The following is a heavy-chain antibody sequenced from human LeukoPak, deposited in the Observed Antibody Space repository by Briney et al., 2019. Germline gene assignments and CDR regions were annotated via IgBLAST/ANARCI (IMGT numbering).Heavy chain of an antibody. CDR3: ARGRIAAAEYYFDY. CDR1: GFTFSSYS. V-gene: IGHV3-48*02. CDR2: ISSSSTI. J-gene: IGHJ4*02. D-gene: IGHD6-13*01. Sequence: GGSLRLSCAASGFTFSSYSMNWVRQAPGKGLEWVSYISSSSTIYYADSVKGRFTISRDNAKNSLYLQMNSLRDEDTAVYYCARGRIAAAEYYFDYWAREPWSPSPQ.